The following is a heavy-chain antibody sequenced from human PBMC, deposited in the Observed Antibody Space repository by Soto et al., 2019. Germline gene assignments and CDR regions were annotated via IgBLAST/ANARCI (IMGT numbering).Heavy chain of an antibody. J-gene: IGHJ6*02. Sequence: SETLSLTCAVSGGSVSSRDYYWSWVRQSPGRGLEWIGYIYFSGSTYYNPSLKSRISMSVDTSKNQFSLRLSSVTAADTAVYYCARDPMPDHYYYGMDVWGQGTTVTVS. V-gene: IGHV4-30-4*01. CDR2: IYFSGST. CDR1: GGSVSSRDYY. D-gene: IGHD2-2*01. CDR3: ARDPMPDHYYYGMDV.